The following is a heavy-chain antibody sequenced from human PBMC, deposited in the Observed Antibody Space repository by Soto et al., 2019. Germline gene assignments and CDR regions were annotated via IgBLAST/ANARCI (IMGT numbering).Heavy chain of an antibody. CDR1: GFTFSSYA. Sequence: EVQLLESGGGLVQPGGSLRLSCAASGFTFSSYAMSWVRQAPGKGLEWVSAISGSGGSTYYADSVKGRFTISRHNSKNTLYLQMNSLRAEDTAVYYCAKSCSGWYDAFDIWGQGTMVTVSS. CDR3: AKSCSGWYDAFDI. J-gene: IGHJ3*02. V-gene: IGHV3-23*01. D-gene: IGHD6-19*01. CDR2: ISGSGGST.